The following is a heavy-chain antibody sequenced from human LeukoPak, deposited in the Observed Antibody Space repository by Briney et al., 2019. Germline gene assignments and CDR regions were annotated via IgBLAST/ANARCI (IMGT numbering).Heavy chain of an antibody. J-gene: IGHJ3*02. CDR1: GGSISSYY. CDR3: ARGHDPGAFDI. D-gene: IGHD1-1*01. CDR2: IYYSRST. Sequence: SETLSLTCTVSGGSISSYYWSWIRQPPGKGLEWIGYIYYSRSTNYNPSLKSRVTISVGTSKNQFSLKLSSVTAADTAVYYCARGHDPGAFDIWGQETMVTVSS. V-gene: IGHV4-59*08.